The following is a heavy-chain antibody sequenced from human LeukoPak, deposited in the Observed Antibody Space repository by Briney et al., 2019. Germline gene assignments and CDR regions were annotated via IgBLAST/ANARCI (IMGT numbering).Heavy chain of an antibody. CDR1: GFTFSSYS. CDR3: ASSTVEMAAILDHD. CDR2: ISSSSSTI. V-gene: IGHV3-48*04. D-gene: IGHD5-24*01. Sequence: PGGSLRLSCAASGFTFSSYSMNWVRQAPGKGLEWVSYISSSSSTIYYADSVKGRFTISRDNAKNSLYLQMNSLRAEDTAMYYCASSTVEMAAILDHDWGQGTLVIVSS. J-gene: IGHJ4*02.